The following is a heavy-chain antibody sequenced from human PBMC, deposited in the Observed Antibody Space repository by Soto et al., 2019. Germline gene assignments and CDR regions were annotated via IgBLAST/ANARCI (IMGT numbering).Heavy chain of an antibody. V-gene: IGHV4-34*01. CDR2: INHSGST. CDR1: GGSFSGYY. J-gene: IGHJ4*02. CDR3: ARDTQGRTVAGTFDY. Sequence: QVQLQQWGAGLLKPSETLSLTCAVYGGSFSGYYWSWIRQPPGKGLEWIGEINHSGSTNYNPSLKSRVTISVDTYKSQFSLKLSSVTAADTAVYYCARDTQGRTVAGTFDYWGQGTLVTVSS. D-gene: IGHD6-19*01.